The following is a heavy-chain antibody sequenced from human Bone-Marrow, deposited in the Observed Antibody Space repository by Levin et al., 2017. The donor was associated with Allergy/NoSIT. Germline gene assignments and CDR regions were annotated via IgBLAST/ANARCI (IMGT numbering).Heavy chain of an antibody. V-gene: IGHV4-4*02. Sequence: SETLSLTCAISGVSISLGWRSWVRQSPGKGLEWIGEVYFTGRSNYSPSLKSRVTISPDESTSQFSLSLISVTAAATAAFFCGPRFGCEGAYDWSPYYFNHWGQGILVTVSS. CDR1: GVSISLGW. CDR2: VYFTGRS. CDR3: GPRFGCEGAYDWSPYYFNH. D-gene: IGHD3-9*01. J-gene: IGHJ4*02.